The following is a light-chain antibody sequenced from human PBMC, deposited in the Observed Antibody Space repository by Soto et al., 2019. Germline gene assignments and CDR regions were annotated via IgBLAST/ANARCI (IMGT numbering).Light chain of an antibody. CDR1: QSNSSW. Sequence: DIQMTQSPSTLSASVGDRVTITCRASQSNSSWLAWYQQKPGKAPKLLISKASSLESGVPSRFSGSGSGTEFTLTTSSLQPDDFATYSCQQYNTYYPTFGQGTKLEIK. CDR2: KAS. CDR3: QQYNTYYPT. J-gene: IGKJ2*01. V-gene: IGKV1-5*03.